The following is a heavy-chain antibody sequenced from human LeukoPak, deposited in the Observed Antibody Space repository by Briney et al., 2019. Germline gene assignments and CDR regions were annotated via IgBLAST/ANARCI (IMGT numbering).Heavy chain of an antibody. CDR2: INIGRTSI. Sequence: GASVRLSCVASGYTFSSYSMNWIRQAPGKGLEWVSYINIGRTSIFYADSVKGRFTISRDDAKNSLYLQMNSLRDEDTAVYYCVRDHLWGFDNWGQGTLVSVST. J-gene: IGHJ4*02. CDR1: GYTFSSYS. CDR3: VRDHLWGFDN. D-gene: IGHD3-10*01. V-gene: IGHV3-48*02.